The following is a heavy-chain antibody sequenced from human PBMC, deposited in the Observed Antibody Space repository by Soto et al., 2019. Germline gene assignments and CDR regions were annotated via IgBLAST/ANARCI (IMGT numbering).Heavy chain of an antibody. J-gene: IGHJ5*02. D-gene: IGHD3-10*01. CDR1: AYTFTSYA. CDR2: INVYNGNT. CDR3: ARGVGAGSYYNQYNWFDP. Sequence: ASVKASCKASAYTFTSYAMHWVRQAPGQRLEWMGWINVYNGNTKYAQKVQGRVTMTTDTSTSTAYMELRSLRSDDTAVYYCARGVGAGSYYNQYNWFDPWGQGTLVTVSS. V-gene: IGHV1-3*01.